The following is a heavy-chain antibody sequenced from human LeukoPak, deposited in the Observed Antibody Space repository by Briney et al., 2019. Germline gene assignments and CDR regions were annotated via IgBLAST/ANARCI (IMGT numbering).Heavy chain of an antibody. CDR2: ISYDGSNK. V-gene: IGHV3-30*18. Sequence: GGSLRLSCAASGFTFSSYAMHWVRQAPGKGLEWVAVISYDGSNKYYADSVKGRFTISRDNSKNTLYLQMNSLRAEDTAVYYCAKIQWLAAYYYYGMDVWGQGTTVTVSS. J-gene: IGHJ6*02. CDR3: AKIQWLAAYYYYGMDV. D-gene: IGHD6-19*01. CDR1: GFTFSSYA.